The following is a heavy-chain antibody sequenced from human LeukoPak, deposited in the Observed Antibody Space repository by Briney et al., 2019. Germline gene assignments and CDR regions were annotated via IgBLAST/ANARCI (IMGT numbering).Heavy chain of an antibody. J-gene: IGHJ3*02. Sequence: PGGSLRLSCAASGFTFSTYSMNWVRQAPGKGLEWVSYISTSSSTIYYADSVKGRFTISRDNAKNSLYLQMNSLRAEDTAVYYCAREGRGGFDIWGQGTMVTVSS. V-gene: IGHV3-48*04. CDR3: AREGRGGFDI. CDR1: GFTFSTYS. CDR2: ISTSSSTI. D-gene: IGHD6-25*01.